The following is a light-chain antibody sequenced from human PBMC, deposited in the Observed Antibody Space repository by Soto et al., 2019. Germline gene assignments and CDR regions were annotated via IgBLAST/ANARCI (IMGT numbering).Light chain of an antibody. CDR3: QQSGSPPIT. CDR2: DAS. J-gene: IGKJ5*01. CDR1: QRVRSNY. Sequence: EIVLTQSPATLSLSPGDTASLSCGASQRVRSNYLAWYQQKPGLAPRLLISDASSRATGIPDRFSGSWSGTDFTLTITRLEPEDFAVYYCQQSGSPPITFGQGTRLDMK. V-gene: IGKV3D-20*01.